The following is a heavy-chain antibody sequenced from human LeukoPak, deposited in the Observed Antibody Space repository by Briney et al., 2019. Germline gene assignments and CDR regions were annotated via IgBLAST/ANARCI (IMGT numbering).Heavy chain of an antibody. CDR3: AKDHSSSYPYYYGMDV. CDR1: GFTFSSYG. Sequence: GGSLRLSCAASGFTFSSYGMHWVRQAPGKGLDWVAVISYDGSYKYYADSVKGRFTISRDNSKNTLYLQMNSLRGEDTAVYYCAKDHSSSYPYYYGMDVWGQGTTVTVSS. J-gene: IGHJ6*02. V-gene: IGHV3-30*18. D-gene: IGHD6-6*01. CDR2: ISYDGSYK.